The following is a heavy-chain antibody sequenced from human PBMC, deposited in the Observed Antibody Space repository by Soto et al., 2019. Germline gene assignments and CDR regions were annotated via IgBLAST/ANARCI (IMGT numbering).Heavy chain of an antibody. V-gene: IGHV4-30-4*01. D-gene: IGHD3-10*01. Sequence: QMQLQESGPGLVKPSQTLSLTCTISGGFITSGESYWGWIRQSPGKGLEWIGYTYHSGTTFYGPSLDSRITTSVDTSQNHFSLNLYSVTAADTAVYYCVRARGGYGLNDCWGQGTLVTVAS. CDR2: TYHSGTT. J-gene: IGHJ4*02. CDR3: VRARGGYGLNDC. CDR1: GGFITSGESY.